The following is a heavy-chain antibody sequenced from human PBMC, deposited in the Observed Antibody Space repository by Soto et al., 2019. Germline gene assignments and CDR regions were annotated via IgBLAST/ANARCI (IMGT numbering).Heavy chain of an antibody. Sequence: QVQLQESGPGLVKPSQTLSLTCTVSGGSISSGGYYWSWIRQHPGKGLEWIGYIYYTGSTYYNPSLMSRVTISVATSKNQFSLKLSSVTAGETAVYYGARGGSSSPYFDGGGQGNLVNVSS. CDR3: ARGGSSSPYFDG. J-gene: IGHJ4*02. D-gene: IGHD6-13*01. V-gene: IGHV4-31*03. CDR2: IYYTGST. CDR1: GGSISSGGYY.